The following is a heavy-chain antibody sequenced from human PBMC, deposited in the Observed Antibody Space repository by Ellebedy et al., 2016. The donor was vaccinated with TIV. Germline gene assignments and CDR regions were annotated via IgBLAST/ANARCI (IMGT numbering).Heavy chain of an antibody. CDR2: IHDSGST. D-gene: IGHD5-18*01. V-gene: IGHV4-59*08. CDR1: GSSLGGHY. CDR3: VRRGGHTDGYPLDN. Sequence: MPSETLSLTCTVSGSSLGGHYWTWVRQPPGKGLEWIGHIHDSGSTHHNPSLDSRLTILVDTSKNQFSLRLASVTAADTAVYYCVRRGGHTDGYPLDNWGRGTLVTVSS. J-gene: IGHJ4*02.